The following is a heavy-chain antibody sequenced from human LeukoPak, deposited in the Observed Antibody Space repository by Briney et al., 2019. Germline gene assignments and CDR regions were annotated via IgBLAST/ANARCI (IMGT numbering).Heavy chain of an antibody. CDR1: GFTFSSYA. Sequence: GGSLRLSCAASGFTFSSYAMHWVRQAPGKGLEWVAVISYDGSNKYYADSVKGRFTISRDNSKNTLYLQMNSLRAEDTAVYYCARDLGRGWPAGWFDPWGQGTLVTVSS. V-gene: IGHV3-30*04. D-gene: IGHD3-16*01. J-gene: IGHJ5*02. CDR2: ISYDGSNK. CDR3: ARDLGRGWPAGWFDP.